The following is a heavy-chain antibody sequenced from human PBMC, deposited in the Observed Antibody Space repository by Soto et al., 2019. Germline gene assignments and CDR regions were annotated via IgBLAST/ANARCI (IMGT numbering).Heavy chain of an antibody. Sequence: QITLKESGPTLVKPTQTLTLTCTFSGFSLSTGGVGVGWIRQPPGKALEYLAVIYWDDDKRYSPSLNSRLTITKDPPKNQVVLTMTNMDPVDTATYFCAHRRPWSSNWNSGWFDPWGQGTLVTVSS. CDR1: GFSLSTGGVG. D-gene: IGHD1-20*01. CDR3: AHRRPWSSNWNSGWFDP. V-gene: IGHV2-5*02. CDR2: IYWDDDK. J-gene: IGHJ5*02.